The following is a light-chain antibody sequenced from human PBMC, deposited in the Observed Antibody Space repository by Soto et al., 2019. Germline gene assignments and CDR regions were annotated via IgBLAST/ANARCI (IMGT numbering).Light chain of an antibody. V-gene: IGLV1-44*01. Sequence: QSVLTQPPSASGTPGQRVTISCSGSSSNIGSNTVNWYQQLPGTAPKLLIYGNNQRPSGVPDRFSGSKSGTSASLAISGLQSEDEADYYCAAWDDSLNGPHVVFGGGTKLTVL. J-gene: IGLJ2*01. CDR2: GNN. CDR1: SSNIGSNT. CDR3: AAWDDSLNGPHVV.